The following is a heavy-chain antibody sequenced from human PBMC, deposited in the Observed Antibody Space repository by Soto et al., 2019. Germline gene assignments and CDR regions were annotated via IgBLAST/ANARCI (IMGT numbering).Heavy chain of an antibody. CDR1: GGTFSSYA. CDR2: FIPIFGTT. D-gene: IGHD3-22*01. V-gene: IGHV1-69*01. J-gene: IGHJ4*02. CDR3: TRDRGRRYNDGRGYYYSAY. Sequence: QVHLVQSGAEVKKPGSSVKVPCKASGGTFSSYAMSWVRQAPGQGLEWMGGFIPIFGTTNYAQKFQGRVTITADESTSTAYMELSSLRSEDTAVYYCTRDRGRRYNDGRGYYYSAYWGQGTLVTVSS.